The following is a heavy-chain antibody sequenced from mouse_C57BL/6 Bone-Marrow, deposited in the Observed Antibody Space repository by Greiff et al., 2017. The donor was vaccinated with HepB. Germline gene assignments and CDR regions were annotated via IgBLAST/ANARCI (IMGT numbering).Heavy chain of an antibody. D-gene: IGHD2-5*01. Sequence: EVKVEESGPGLVKPSQSLSLTCSVTGYSITSGYYWNWIRQFPGNKLEWMGYISYDGSNNYNPSLKNRISITRDTSKNQFFLKLNSVTTEDTATYYCARDWYSNWYFDVWGTGTTVTVSS. V-gene: IGHV3-6*01. CDR3: ARDWYSNWYFDV. CDR2: ISYDGSN. J-gene: IGHJ1*03. CDR1: GYSITSGYY.